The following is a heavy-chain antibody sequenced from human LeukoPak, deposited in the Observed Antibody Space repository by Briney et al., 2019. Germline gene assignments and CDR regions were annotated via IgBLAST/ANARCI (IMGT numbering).Heavy chain of an antibody. CDR2: ISYDGSNK. D-gene: IGHD6-13*01. Sequence: RAGGSLRLSCAASGFTFSSYAMHWVRQAPGKGLEWVAVISYDGSNKYYADSVKGRFTISRDNSKNTLYLQMNSLRAEDTAVYYCARDPAPAGLPAGGPLGFDYWGQGTLVTVSS. V-gene: IGHV3-30-3*01. CDR1: GFTFSSYA. CDR3: ARDPAPAGLPAGGPLGFDY. J-gene: IGHJ4*02.